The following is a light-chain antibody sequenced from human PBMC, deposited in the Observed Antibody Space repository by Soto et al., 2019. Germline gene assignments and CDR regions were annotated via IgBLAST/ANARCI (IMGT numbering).Light chain of an antibody. CDR1: QSISSN. V-gene: IGKV3-15*01. J-gene: IGKJ1*01. CDR3: QQYKNWLTWT. CDR2: GAS. Sequence: EIVMTQSPATLSVSPGERATLSCRASQSISSNLAWYQQKPGQAPRLLIYGASTRATGIPARFSGSGSGTELTLTIGSLQSEDFAVDYCQQYKNWLTWTFGQGTKVEIK.